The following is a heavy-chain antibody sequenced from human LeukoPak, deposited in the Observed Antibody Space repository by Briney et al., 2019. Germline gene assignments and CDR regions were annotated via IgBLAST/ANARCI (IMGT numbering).Heavy chain of an antibody. Sequence: SVKVSCKASGGTFSSYAISWVRQAPGQGLEWMGGIIPIFGTANYAQKFQGRVTITADKSTSTAYMELSSLRSEDTAVYCCARDQIGYNWKGGYYFDYWGQGTLVTVSS. D-gene: IGHD1-1*01. CDR1: GGTFSSYA. CDR2: IIPIFGTA. J-gene: IGHJ4*02. V-gene: IGHV1-69*06. CDR3: ARDQIGYNWKGGYYFDY.